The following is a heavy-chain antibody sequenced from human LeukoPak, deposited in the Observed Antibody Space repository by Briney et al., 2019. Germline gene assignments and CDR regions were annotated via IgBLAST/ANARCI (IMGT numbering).Heavy chain of an antibody. CDR1: GFTFSNSA. Sequence: GGSLRLSCAASGFTFSNSAMSWVRQAPGKGLEWVSTLSGSGIATYYADSVKGRFTISRDNSKNTLYLQMNSLRAEDTAVYYCAKGIYSSGWSYFDYWGHGTLVTVSS. D-gene: IGHD6-19*01. CDR3: AKGIYSSGWSYFDY. V-gene: IGHV3-23*01. J-gene: IGHJ4*01. CDR2: LSGSGIAT.